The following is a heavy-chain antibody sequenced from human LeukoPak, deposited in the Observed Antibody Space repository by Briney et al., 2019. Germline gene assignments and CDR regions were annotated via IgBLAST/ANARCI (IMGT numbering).Heavy chain of an antibody. CDR1: GFTFANYA. CDR2: ITGSGGST. CDR3: AKYGSTVFTPNFDY. Sequence: GGSLRLSCAASGFTFANYAMSWVRQAPGKGLEWVSAITGSGGSTYHADSVKGRFTISRDYSKNTLYLQMNSLRAEDTAVYYCAKYGSTVFTPNFDYWGQGTLVTVSS. J-gene: IGHJ4*02. D-gene: IGHD4-23*01. V-gene: IGHV3-23*01.